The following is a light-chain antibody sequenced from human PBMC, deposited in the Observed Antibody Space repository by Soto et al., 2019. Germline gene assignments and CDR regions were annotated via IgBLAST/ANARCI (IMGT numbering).Light chain of an antibody. CDR2: MNS. Sequence: QSVLTQPPSLSGTPGQTVTISCIGSRSNIGSAIVHWYQQLPGTAPKHLIYMNSHRPSGVPDRFSASKSGTSASLVITGLRPEDEADYFCVAWDDNLSSRVFGGGTKLTVL. V-gene: IGLV1-47*01. CDR1: RSNIGSAI. CDR3: VAWDDNLSSRV. J-gene: IGLJ3*02.